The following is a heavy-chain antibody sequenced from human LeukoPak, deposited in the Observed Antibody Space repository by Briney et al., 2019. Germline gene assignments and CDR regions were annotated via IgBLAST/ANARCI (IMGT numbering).Heavy chain of an antibody. J-gene: IGHJ5*02. Sequence: ASVKVSCKASGYTFTSYYMHWVRQAPGQGLEWMGIINPSGGSTSYAQKFQGRVTMTRDTSTSTVYMELSSLRSEDTAVYYCARGAPYCSSTSCYTDRPGGWFDPWGQGTLVTVSS. CDR3: ARGAPYCSSTSCYTDRPGGWFDP. CDR2: INPSGGST. V-gene: IGHV1-46*01. D-gene: IGHD2-2*02. CDR1: GYTFTSYY.